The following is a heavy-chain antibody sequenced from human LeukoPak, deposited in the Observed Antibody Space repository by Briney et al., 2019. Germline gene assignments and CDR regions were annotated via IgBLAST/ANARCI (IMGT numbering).Heavy chain of an antibody. CDR1: GGSFSGYY. CDR3: ARRGGNPDHYYFDY. CDR2: INHSGST. Sequence: SETLSLTCAVYGGSFSGYYWSWIRQPPGRGLEWIGEINHSGSTNYNPSPKSRVTISVDTSKNQFSLKLSSVTAADTAVYYCARRGGNPDHYYFDYWGQGTLVTVSS. D-gene: IGHD4-23*01. V-gene: IGHV4-34*01. J-gene: IGHJ4*02.